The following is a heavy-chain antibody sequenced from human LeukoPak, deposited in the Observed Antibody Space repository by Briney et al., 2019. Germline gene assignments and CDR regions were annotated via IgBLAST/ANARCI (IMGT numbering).Heavy chain of an antibody. CDR1: GGSISSYY. J-gene: IGHJ6*03. CDR3: ARALVRGVNSYYFYMDV. V-gene: IGHV4-59*01. D-gene: IGHD3-10*01. Sequence: SETLSLTCNVSGGSISSYYWSWIRQPPGKGLEWIGYIYDSENTNYNPSLKSRVTMSIDASNNQFSLRLTSVTAADTAVYYCARALVRGVNSYYFYMDVWGKGATVTISS. CDR2: IYDSENT.